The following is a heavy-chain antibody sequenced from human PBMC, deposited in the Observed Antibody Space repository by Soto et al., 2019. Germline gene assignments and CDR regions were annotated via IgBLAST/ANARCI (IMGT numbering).Heavy chain of an antibody. CDR3: ARDLRATGRPGMDG. V-gene: IGHV1-69*01. CDR2: IIPIVGTG. Sequence: QVQLVQSGAEVKKPGSSVKVSCKASGGSFSSYAISWVRQAPGQGLEWMGGIIPIVGTGNYAQNFQGRVTITADESTSTAYMELSSLRSEDTALYYCARDLRATGRPGMDGWRQGTTVTVSS. CDR1: GGSFSSYA. J-gene: IGHJ6*02. D-gene: IGHD1-1*01.